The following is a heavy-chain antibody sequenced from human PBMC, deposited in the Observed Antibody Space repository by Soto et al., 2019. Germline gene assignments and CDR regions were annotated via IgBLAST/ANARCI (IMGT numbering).Heavy chain of an antibody. V-gene: IGHV3-30*18. CDR3: AKVLPATGIEGGGDAFDI. CDR2: ISYDGTNK. J-gene: IGHJ3*02. Sequence: GGSLRLSCAASGFTFRSFGMHWIRQAPGKGLEWVALISYDGTNKYYADSVRGRFTISRDNSKNTLYLEMNTLRVEDTAVYYCAKVLPATGIEGGGDAFDIWGQGTMVTVAS. CDR1: GFTFRSFG. D-gene: IGHD1-26*01.